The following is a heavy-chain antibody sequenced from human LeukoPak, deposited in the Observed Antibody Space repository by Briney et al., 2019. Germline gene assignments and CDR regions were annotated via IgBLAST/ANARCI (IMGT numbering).Heavy chain of an antibody. D-gene: IGHD3-10*01. CDR1: GFTFSSYA. CDR3: AKGRGPGADFDC. Sequence: GGSLRLSCGGSGFTFSSYAMNWVRQAPGKGLEWVSGISGSGGSMYYADSVKGRFTISRDNSKNTVFLQMISLRAEDTAFYYCAKGRGPGADFDCWGQGTLVTVSS. CDR2: ISGSGGSM. J-gene: IGHJ4*02. V-gene: IGHV3-23*01.